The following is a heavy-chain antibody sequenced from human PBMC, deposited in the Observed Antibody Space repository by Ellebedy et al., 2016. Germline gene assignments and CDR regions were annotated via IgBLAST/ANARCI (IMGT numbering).Heavy chain of an antibody. V-gene: IGHV3-9*01. CDR3: AKADDEYSSTPFDY. Sequence: GGSLRLSCAASGFTFGDYAMHWVRQAPGKGLEWVSGISWNSGSIGYADSVKGRFTISRDNAKNSLYLQMNSLRAEDTALYYCAKADDEYSSTPFDYWGQGTLVTVSS. CDR1: GFTFGDYA. J-gene: IGHJ4*02. CDR2: ISWNSGSI. D-gene: IGHD6-6*01.